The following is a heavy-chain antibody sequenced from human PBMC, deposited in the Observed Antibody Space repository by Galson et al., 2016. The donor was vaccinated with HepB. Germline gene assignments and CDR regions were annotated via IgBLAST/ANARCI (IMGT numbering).Heavy chain of an antibody. CDR1: GGSLSSSLTTYY. J-gene: IGHJ2*01. CDR2: INHSGAT. V-gene: IGHV4-34*01. D-gene: IGHD6-19*01. Sequence: SETLSLTCAVSGGSLSSSLTTYYWTWLRQAPGKGLEWIGDINHSGATNYNPSLRSRVAISVDASKKEFSLILTSVTAADTATYYCARGYVWLKPMAGWYFDLWGRGTLVTVSS. CDR3: ARGYVWLKPMAGWYFDL.